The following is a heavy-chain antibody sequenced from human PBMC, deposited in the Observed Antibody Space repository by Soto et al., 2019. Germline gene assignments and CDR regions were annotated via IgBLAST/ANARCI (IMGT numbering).Heavy chain of an antibody. CDR2: IIANYGNT. CDR3: ASGGVDLFPPDY. D-gene: IGHD3-3*01. V-gene: IGHV1-18*01. J-gene: IGHJ4*02. CDR1: GGTFSSYA. Sequence: ASVKVSCKASGGTFSSYAISWVRQAPGQGLEWMGGIIANYGNTNYAQKLQGRVTMTTDTSTSTAYMELRSLRSDDTAVYYCASGGVDLFPPDYWGQGTLVTVSS.